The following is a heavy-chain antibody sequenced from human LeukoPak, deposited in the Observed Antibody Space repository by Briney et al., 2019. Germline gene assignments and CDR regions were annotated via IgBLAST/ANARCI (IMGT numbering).Heavy chain of an antibody. CDR3: ARDDCSSTSCYFRWFDP. CDR1: GSSISSYY. J-gene: IGHJ5*02. D-gene: IGHD2-2*01. Sequence: PSETLSLTCTVSGSSISSYYWSWIRQPPGKGLEWIGYIYYSGSTNYNPSLKSRVTISVDTSKNQFSLKLSSVTAADTAVYYCARDDCSSTSCYFRWFDPWGQGTLVTVSS. V-gene: IGHV4-59*01. CDR2: IYYSGST.